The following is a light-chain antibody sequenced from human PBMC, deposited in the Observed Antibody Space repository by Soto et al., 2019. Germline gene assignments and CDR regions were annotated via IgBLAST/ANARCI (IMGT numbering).Light chain of an antibody. CDR3: SSYTRSSTPYV. Sequence: QSVLTQPASVSGSPGQSITISCTGTSSDVGSYNYVSWYQQHPGKAPKLMIYEVSNRPSGVSNRFSGSKSGYTASLTISGLQAEDEADYYCSSYTRSSTPYVFGTGTKVTVL. CDR1: SSDVGSYNY. J-gene: IGLJ1*01. V-gene: IGLV2-14*01. CDR2: EVS.